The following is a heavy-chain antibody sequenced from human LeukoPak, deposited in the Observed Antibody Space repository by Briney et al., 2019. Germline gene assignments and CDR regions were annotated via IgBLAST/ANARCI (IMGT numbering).Heavy chain of an antibody. Sequence: PGGSLRLSCAASGFTVSSNYMSWVRQAPGRGLEWVSVIYSGGSTYYADSVKGRFTISRDNSKNTLYLQMNSLRAEDTAVYYCTTDVWGSYRYYFDYWGQGTLVTVSS. D-gene: IGHD3-16*02. CDR2: IYSGGST. V-gene: IGHV3-53*01. CDR3: TTDVWGSYRYYFDY. CDR1: GFTVSSNY. J-gene: IGHJ4*02.